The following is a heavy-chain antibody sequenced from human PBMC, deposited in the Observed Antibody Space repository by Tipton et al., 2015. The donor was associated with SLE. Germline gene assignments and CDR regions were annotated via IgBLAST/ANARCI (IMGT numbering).Heavy chain of an antibody. D-gene: IGHD4-23*01. Sequence: TLSLTCSVSGVSISTYYWSWIRQSPGKGLEWIGFFYFSGSSQYNPSLRSRVTVSVDTSKNQFSLRLNSVTAVDTAVYYCARTFYGGGDAFDVWGQGTKVSVSS. J-gene: IGHJ3*01. CDR2: FYFSGSS. CDR1: GVSISTYY. V-gene: IGHV4-59*12. CDR3: ARTFYGGGDAFDV.